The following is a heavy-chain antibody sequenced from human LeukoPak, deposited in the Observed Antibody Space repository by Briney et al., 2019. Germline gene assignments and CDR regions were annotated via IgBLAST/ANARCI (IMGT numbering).Heavy chain of an antibody. V-gene: IGHV4-4*07. J-gene: IGHJ6*03. Sequence: MPSETLSLTCTVSGGSISSYYWSWIRQPAGKGLEWIGRIYTSGSTNYNPSLKSRVTMSVDTSKNQFSLKLSSVTAADTAVYYCEREEQLVRGSYHYYYYMDVWGKGTTVTVSS. D-gene: IGHD6-13*01. CDR1: GGSISSYY. CDR3: EREEQLVRGSYHYYYYMDV. CDR2: IYTSGST.